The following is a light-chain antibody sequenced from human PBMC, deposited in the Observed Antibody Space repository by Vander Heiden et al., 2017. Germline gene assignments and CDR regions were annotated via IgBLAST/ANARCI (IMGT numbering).Light chain of an antibody. CDR1: RSNIEAGYD. Sequence: HSVLAQPPTVSGAPGQMVTISCSGTRSNIEAGYDVNWYQQLTGRAPKLRSYVNNNRPSGVPDRFAGSTSGTSASLAITGLQAEHEGDYYGQSYDSSLRGSVFGGGTKMTVL. J-gene: IGLJ3*02. CDR3: QSYDSSLRGSV. CDR2: VNN. V-gene: IGLV1-40*01.